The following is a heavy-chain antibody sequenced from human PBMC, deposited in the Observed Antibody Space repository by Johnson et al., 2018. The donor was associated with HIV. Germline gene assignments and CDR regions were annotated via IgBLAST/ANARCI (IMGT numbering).Heavy chain of an antibody. J-gene: IGHJ3*02. CDR2: INWNGGST. CDR1: GFTFDDYG. D-gene: IGHD3-22*01. CDR3: ARGFVRISMILVADAFDM. V-gene: IGHV3-20*04. Sequence: EVQLVESGGGVVRPGGSLRLSCAASGFTFDDYGMSWVRQAPGKGLEWVSGINWNGGSTGYADSVKGRFTISRDNAKNSLYLQMNSLRAEDTALYFCARGFVRISMILVADAFDMWGQGTMVTVSS.